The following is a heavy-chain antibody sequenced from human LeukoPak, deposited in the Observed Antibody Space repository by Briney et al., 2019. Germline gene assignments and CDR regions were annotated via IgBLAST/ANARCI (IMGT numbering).Heavy chain of an antibody. J-gene: IGHJ4*02. Sequence: PSETLSLTCAVSGGSISSGGYSWSWIRQPPGKGLEWIGYIYYSGSTNYNPSLKSRVTISVDTSKNQFSLKLSSVTAADAAVYYCARLSQQLVFDYWGQGTLVTVSS. CDR3: ARLSQQLVFDY. V-gene: IGHV4-61*08. CDR1: GGSISSGGYS. CDR2: IYYSGST. D-gene: IGHD6-13*01.